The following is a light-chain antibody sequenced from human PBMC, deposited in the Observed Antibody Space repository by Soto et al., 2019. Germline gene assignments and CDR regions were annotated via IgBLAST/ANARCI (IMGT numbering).Light chain of an antibody. CDR2: EVS. Sequence: QSALAQPASVSGSPGQSIAISCTGTSSDVGGYNYVSWYQQHPGKAPKLLISEVSIRPSGVSDRFSGSKSGNTASLTISGLQTEDEADYYCSSFTSAYTFVFGSGTKVPVL. V-gene: IGLV2-14*01. CDR1: SSDVGGYNY. J-gene: IGLJ1*01. CDR3: SSFTSAYTFV.